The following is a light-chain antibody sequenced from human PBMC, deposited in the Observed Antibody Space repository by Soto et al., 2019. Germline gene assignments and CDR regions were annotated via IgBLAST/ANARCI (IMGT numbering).Light chain of an antibody. Sequence: DIQMTQSPSTLSASVGDGVTITCRASQRISTWLAWYQQKPGKAPKLLISDASSLETGVPSRFSGSGSGTDFTLTISRLEPEDFAVYYCQQYGSSPFTFGQGTKVDIK. CDR3: QQYGSSPFT. CDR1: QRISTW. CDR2: DAS. J-gene: IGKJ1*01. V-gene: IGKV1-5*01.